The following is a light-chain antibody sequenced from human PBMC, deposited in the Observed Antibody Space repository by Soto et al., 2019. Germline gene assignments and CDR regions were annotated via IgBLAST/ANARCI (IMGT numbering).Light chain of an antibody. CDR2: DAS. V-gene: IGKV3-11*01. CDR1: ESVSSY. Sequence: EIVLTQSPATLSLSPGERATLSCRASESVSSYLAWYQHKPGQAPRLLIYDASNRATGIPARFSGSGSGTDFTLTSGSLEPEDFAVYYCQQRSSWPSLTFGGGTKVEIK. J-gene: IGKJ4*01. CDR3: QQRSSWPSLT.